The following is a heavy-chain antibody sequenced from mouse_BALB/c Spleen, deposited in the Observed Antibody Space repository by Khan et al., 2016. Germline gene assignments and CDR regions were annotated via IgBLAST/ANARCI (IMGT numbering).Heavy chain of an antibody. CDR2: IYPGDGDT. Sequence: QVQLQQAGAELVRPGSSVKISCKASGYAFSSFWMNWVKQRPGQGLEWIGQIYPGDGDTNYNGKFKDKATLTADKSSSTAYMQLSGLTSEDSAVYFCARFWDFAYWGQGTLVTVSA. CDR1: GYAFSSFW. CDR3: ARFWDFAY. V-gene: IGHV1-80*01. D-gene: IGHD4-1*01. J-gene: IGHJ3*01.